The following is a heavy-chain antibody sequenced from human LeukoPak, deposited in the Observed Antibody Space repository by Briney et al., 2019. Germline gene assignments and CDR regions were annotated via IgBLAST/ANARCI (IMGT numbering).Heavy chain of an antibody. Sequence: GGSLRLSCAASGFTFSNYAMNWVRQAPGKGLKWVAFIRSDGDSSYHADSVKGRFTISRDNSKNTLSLQMNSLRADDTGVYYCAKGYGMDVWGQGTTVTVSS. CDR2: IRSDGDSS. CDR1: GFTFSNYA. V-gene: IGHV3-23*01. J-gene: IGHJ6*02. CDR3: AKGYGMDV.